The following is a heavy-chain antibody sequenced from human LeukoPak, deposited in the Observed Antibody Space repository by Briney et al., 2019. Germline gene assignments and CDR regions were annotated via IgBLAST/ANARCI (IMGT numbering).Heavy chain of an antibody. V-gene: IGHV4-4*02. Sequence: PSGTLSLTCDVSGGSISSGNWWSWVRQPQGKGLEWIGEIYRTGSTNYNPSLKSRVTISVDTSKNQFSLKLTSVTAADTAVYYCTRNGAYNLEAWGQGTLVTVSS. CDR2: IYRTGST. J-gene: IGHJ4*02. CDR3: TRNGAYNLEA. CDR1: GGSISSGNW. D-gene: IGHD4-17*01.